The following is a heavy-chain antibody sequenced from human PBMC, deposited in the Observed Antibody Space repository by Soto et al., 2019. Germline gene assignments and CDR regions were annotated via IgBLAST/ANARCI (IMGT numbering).Heavy chain of an antibody. CDR2: ISYDGSNK. J-gene: IGHJ3*02. Sequence: PGGSLRLSCAASGFTFSSYGMHWVRQAPGKGLEWVAVISYDGSNKYYADSVKGRFTISRDNSKNTLYLQMNSLRAEDTAVYYCAKALSTGYFDWLNLPDGAFDIWGQGTMVPVSS. D-gene: IGHD3-9*01. CDR3: AKALSTGYFDWLNLPDGAFDI. V-gene: IGHV3-30*18. CDR1: GFTFSSYG.